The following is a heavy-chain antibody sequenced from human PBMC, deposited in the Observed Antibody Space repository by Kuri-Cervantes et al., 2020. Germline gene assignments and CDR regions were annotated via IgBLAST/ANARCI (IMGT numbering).Heavy chain of an antibody. CDR3: ARGHSSGWYRGSNYGMDV. Sequence: LSLTCAVSGFTFSDHYMDWVRQAPGTGLVWVSRINGDGSSTNYADSVRGRFTISRDDAKNSLYLQMNSLRDEDTAVYYCARGHSSGWYRGSNYGMDVWGQGTTVTVSS. V-gene: IGHV3-74*01. CDR2: INGDGSST. D-gene: IGHD6-19*01. CDR1: GFTFSDHY. J-gene: IGHJ6*02.